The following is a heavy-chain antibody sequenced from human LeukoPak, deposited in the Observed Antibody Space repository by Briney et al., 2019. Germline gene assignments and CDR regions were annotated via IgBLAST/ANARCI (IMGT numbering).Heavy chain of an antibody. CDR1: GGSISSSSYY. CDR3: ARCFWSGYSWSNWFDP. J-gene: IGHJ5*02. CDR2: IYYSGST. V-gene: IGHV4-39*07. Sequence: SETLSLTCTVSGGSISSSSYYWGWIRQPPGKGLEWIGSIYYSGSTYYNPSLKSRVTISVDTSKNQFSLKLSSVTAADTAVYYCARCFWSGYSWSNWFDPWGQGTLVTVSS. D-gene: IGHD3-3*01.